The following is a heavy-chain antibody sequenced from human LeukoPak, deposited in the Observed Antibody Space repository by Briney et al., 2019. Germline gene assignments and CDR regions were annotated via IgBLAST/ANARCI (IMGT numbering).Heavy chain of an antibody. Sequence: SETLSLTCTVSGGSISSSSYYWGWIRQPPGKGLERIGSIYYSGSTYYNPSLKSRVTISVDTSKNQFSLKLSSVTAADTAVYYCARLRLLWFGELSAWFDYWGQGTLVTVSS. D-gene: IGHD3-10*01. CDR1: GGSISSSSYY. V-gene: IGHV4-39*01. CDR2: IYYSGST. J-gene: IGHJ4*02. CDR3: ARLRLLWFGELSAWFDY.